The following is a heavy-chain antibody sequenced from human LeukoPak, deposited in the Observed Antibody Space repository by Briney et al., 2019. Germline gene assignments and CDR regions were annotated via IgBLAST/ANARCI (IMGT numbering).Heavy chain of an antibody. CDR3: AKALYYDSHGRGLDN. D-gene: IGHD3-22*01. Sequence: GGSLRLSCAASGFTFRHYAVTWVRQTPGKGLEWVATISGGGLSTYYADSAKGRLTLSRDNSENTVFLQMNSLRVEDTATYYCAKALYYDSHGRGLDNWGQGTLVIVSS. CDR1: GFTFRHYA. CDR2: ISGGGLST. J-gene: IGHJ4*02. V-gene: IGHV3-23*01.